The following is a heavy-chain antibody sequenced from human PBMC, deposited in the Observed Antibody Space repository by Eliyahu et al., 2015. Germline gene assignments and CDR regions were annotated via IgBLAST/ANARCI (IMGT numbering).Heavy chain of an antibody. D-gene: IGHD4-23*01. Sequence: QVQLVESGGGVVQPGRSXETLXCSVXXHLQSLRRPWGRQAPVKGVEWVAIIWYDGSNQYYADSVKGRFTISRDNSKNTVSLQMNSLRGEDTAIYYCARDHDYSGNYLEHWGQGTLVAVSS. CDR3: ARDHDYSGNYLEH. CDR1: XHLQSLR. V-gene: IGHV3-33*01. CDR2: IWYDGSNQ. J-gene: IGHJ1*01.